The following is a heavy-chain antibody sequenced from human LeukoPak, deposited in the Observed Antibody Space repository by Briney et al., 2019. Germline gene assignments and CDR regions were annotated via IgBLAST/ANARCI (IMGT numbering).Heavy chain of an antibody. D-gene: IGHD3-22*01. CDR1: GGSISSYY. J-gene: IGHJ4*02. Sequence: SETLSLTCTVSGGSISSYYWSWIRQPPGKGLEWIGSIYHSGSTYYNPSLKSRVTISVDTSKNQFSLKLSSVTAADTAVYYCARGVGVVVIYEERGYYFDYWGQGTLVTVSS. V-gene: IGHV4-59*08. CDR3: ARGVGVVVIYEERGYYFDY. CDR2: IYHSGST.